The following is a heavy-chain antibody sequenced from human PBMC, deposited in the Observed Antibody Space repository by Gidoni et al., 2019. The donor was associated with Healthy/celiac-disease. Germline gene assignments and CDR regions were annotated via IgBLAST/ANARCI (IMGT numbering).Heavy chain of an antibody. Sequence: EVQLVESGGGLVQPGGSLRLSCAASGFTFSSYWMSWVRQAPGKGLEWVANIKQDGSEKYYVDSVKGRFTISRDNAKNSLYLQMNSLRAEDTAVYYCARARRDTAMALFYYYYYMDVWGKGTTVTVSS. CDR2: IKQDGSEK. CDR3: ARARRDTAMALFYYYYYMDV. J-gene: IGHJ6*03. CDR1: GFTFSSYW. D-gene: IGHD5-18*01. V-gene: IGHV3-7*05.